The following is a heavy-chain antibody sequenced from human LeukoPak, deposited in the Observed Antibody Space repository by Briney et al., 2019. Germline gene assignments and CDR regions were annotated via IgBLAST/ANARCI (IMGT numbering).Heavy chain of an antibody. V-gene: IGHV3-11*04. J-gene: IGHJ6*04. D-gene: IGHD3-10*01. CDR2: ISSSGSTI. CDR3: ARDKDNYYGSGSSV. CDR1: GFTFSDYY. Sequence: PGGSLRLSCAASGFTFSDYYMSWIRQAPGKGLGGVSYISSSGSTIYYADSVKGRFTTSRDKAKNSLYLQMNSLRAEDTAVYYCARDKDNYYGSGSSVWGKGTTVTVSS.